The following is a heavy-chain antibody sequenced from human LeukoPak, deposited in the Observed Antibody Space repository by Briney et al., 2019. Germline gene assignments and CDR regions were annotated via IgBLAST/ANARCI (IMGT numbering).Heavy chain of an antibody. J-gene: IGHJ4*02. D-gene: IGHD5-18*01. CDR3: ARDSDGYSYGRSLEY. V-gene: IGHV3-21*01. Sequence: PGGSLRLSCAASGFTFSSYSMNWVRQAPGKGLEWVSSISSSSSYIYYADSVKGRFTISRDNAKNSLYLRMNSLRAEDTAVYYCARDSDGYSYGRSLEYWGQGNLVTVSS. CDR1: GFTFSSYS. CDR2: ISSSSSYI.